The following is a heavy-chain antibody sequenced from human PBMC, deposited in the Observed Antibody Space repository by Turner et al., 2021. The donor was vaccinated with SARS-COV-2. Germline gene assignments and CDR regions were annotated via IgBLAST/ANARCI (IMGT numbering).Heavy chain of an antibody. CDR3: ARGTYYYDSSVYSGTNWFDP. CDR2: ISSSSSYR. J-gene: IGHJ5*02. CDR1: GFPFSRYT. Sequence: EVQLAESGGGLVKPGGSLRLHCAASGFPFSRYTMYWVRQARGRGLEWVSSISSSSSYRYDADSVKGRFTIARDNAKNSLYLQMNSLRAEDTSVYYCARGTYYYDSSVYSGTNWFDPWGQGTLVTVSS. V-gene: IGHV3-21*01. D-gene: IGHD3-22*01.